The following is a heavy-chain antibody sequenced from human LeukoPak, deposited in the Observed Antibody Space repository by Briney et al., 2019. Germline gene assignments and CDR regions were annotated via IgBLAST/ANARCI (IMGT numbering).Heavy chain of an antibody. CDR1: GGSISSYY. Sequence: PSETLSLTCTVSGGSISSYYWSWIRQPPGKGLEWIGYIYYSGSTNYNPSLKSRVTISVDTSKNQFSLKLSSVTAADTAVYYCARAMDYYGSGSSTFDYWGQGTLVTVSS. CDR3: ARAMDYYGSGSSTFDY. D-gene: IGHD3-10*01. J-gene: IGHJ4*02. CDR2: IYYSGST. V-gene: IGHV4-59*08.